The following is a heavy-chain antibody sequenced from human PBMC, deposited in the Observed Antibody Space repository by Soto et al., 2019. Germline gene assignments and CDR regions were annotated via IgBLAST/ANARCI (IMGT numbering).Heavy chain of an antibody. CDR3: AKGEGSYFDWLPNYYYYGMDV. D-gene: IGHD3-9*01. CDR1: GFTFSSYG. CDR2: ISYDGSNK. J-gene: IGHJ6*02. Sequence: PGGSLRLSCAASGFTFSSYGMHWVRQAPGKGLEWVAVISYDGSNKYYADSVKGRFTISRDNSKNTLYLQMNSLRAEDTAVYYCAKGEGSYFDWLPNYYYYGMDVWGQGTTVTAP. V-gene: IGHV3-30*18.